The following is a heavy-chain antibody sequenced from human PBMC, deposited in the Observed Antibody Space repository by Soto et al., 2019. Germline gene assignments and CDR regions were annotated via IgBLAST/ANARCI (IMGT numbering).Heavy chain of an antibody. CDR3: ARALGEWD. CDR2: ISYSGST. V-gene: IGHV4-30-4*01. CDR1: GASISSGNYY. D-gene: IGHD3-16*01. J-gene: IGHJ4*02. Sequence: QVQLQESRAGLVKPSQTLSLTCTVSGASISSGNYYWTWIRQPPGKGLEWIGYISYSGSTYYNPSLKSRVTMSIDTSKNQFSLKMNSVTAADTAVYYCARALGEWDWGQGTLVTVSS.